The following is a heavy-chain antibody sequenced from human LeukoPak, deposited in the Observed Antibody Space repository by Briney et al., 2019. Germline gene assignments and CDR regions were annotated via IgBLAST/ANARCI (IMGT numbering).Heavy chain of an antibody. CDR3: ARNRDGYNSFDY. V-gene: IGHV4-59*06. J-gene: IGHJ4*02. CDR1: GGSISSYY. Sequence: SETLSLTCTVSGGSISSYYWSWIRQPPGKGLEWIGYIYYSGSFYYNPSLRSRVTISVDTSKNHFSLKLSSVTAADTAVYYCARNRDGYNSFDYWGQGTLVTVSS. D-gene: IGHD5-24*01. CDR2: IYYSGSF.